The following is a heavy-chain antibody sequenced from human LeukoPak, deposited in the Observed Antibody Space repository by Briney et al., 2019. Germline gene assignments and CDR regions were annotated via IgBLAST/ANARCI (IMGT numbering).Heavy chain of an antibody. D-gene: IGHD7-27*01. CDR3: ARHKTGDPFDY. J-gene: IGHJ4*02. V-gene: IGHV4-59*08. CDR1: GGSISSYY. Sequence: PSETLSLTCTVSGGSISSYYWSWIRQPPGKGLEWIGYIYYSGSTNYNPSLKSRVTISVDTSKNQFSLKLSSVTAAVTAVYYCARHKTGDPFDYWGQGTLVTVSS. CDR2: IYYSGST.